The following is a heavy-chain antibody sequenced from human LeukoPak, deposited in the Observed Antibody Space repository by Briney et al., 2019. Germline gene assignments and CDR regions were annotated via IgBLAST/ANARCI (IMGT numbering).Heavy chain of an antibody. J-gene: IGHJ4*02. Sequence: PGRSLRLSCAASGFTFSSYGMHWVRQAPGKGLEWVALISYDGSNKYSADSVKGRFTISRDNSKNTLYLQMNSLRGEDTAVYYCARAYGSGSTFHPDYWGQGTLVTVSS. V-gene: IGHV3-30*03. CDR2: ISYDGSNK. CDR3: ARAYGSGSTFHPDY. CDR1: GFTFSSYG. D-gene: IGHD3-10*01.